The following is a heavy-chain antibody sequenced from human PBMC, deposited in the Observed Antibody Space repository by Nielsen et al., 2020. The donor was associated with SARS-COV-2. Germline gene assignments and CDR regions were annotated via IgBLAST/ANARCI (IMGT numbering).Heavy chain of an antibody. CDR2: IYPGDSDT. J-gene: IGHJ4*02. V-gene: IGHV5-51*01. CDR3: ARSAVLAGSGSLPDY. CDR1: GYNFATYW. Sequence: GESLKISCKGSGYNFATYWIGWVRQMPGKGLEWMGIIYPGDSDTRYSPSFQGQVTISADKSISTAYLQWSSLKASDTAMYFCARSAVLAGSGSLPDYWGQGTLVTVSS. D-gene: IGHD3-10*01.